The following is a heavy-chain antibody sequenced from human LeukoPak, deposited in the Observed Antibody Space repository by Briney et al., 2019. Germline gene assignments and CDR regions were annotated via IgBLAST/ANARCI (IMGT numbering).Heavy chain of an antibody. J-gene: IGHJ4*02. CDR1: GLTFTTYV. CDR2: ISGGGGST. Sequence: PGGSLRLSCAASGLTFTTYVMNWVRQAPGKGLEWVSAISGGGGSTWYADSVKGRFTVSRDNSKNTLFLQMSSLRAEDTAVYYCAKDRDWGQGTLVTVSS. CDR3: AKDRD. V-gene: IGHV3-23*01.